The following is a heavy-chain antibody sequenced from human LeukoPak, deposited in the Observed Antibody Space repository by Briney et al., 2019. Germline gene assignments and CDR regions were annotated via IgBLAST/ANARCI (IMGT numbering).Heavy chain of an antibody. D-gene: IGHD2-2*01. V-gene: IGHV4-4*07. CDR3: ARESSPRVVVPAAKTTVTTRYYYMDV. J-gene: IGHJ6*03. Sequence: SETLSLTCTVSGGSISSYYWSWIRQPAGKGLEWIGRIYTSGSTNYNPSLKSRVTISVDTSKNQFSLKLSSVTAADTAVYYCARESSPRVVVPAAKTTVTTRYYYMDVWGKGTTVTVSS. CDR1: GGSISSYY. CDR2: IYTSGST.